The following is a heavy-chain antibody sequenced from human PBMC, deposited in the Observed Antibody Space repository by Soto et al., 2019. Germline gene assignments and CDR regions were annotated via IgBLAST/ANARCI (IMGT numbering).Heavy chain of an antibody. V-gene: IGHV3-7*05. CDR2: IRQDGSDK. CDR1: GFTFSSYW. J-gene: IGHJ4*02. CDR3: ASPQEWLGQRGDFDY. D-gene: IGHD6-19*01. Sequence: EVQLVESGGGLVQPGGSLRLSCAASGFTFSSYWMSWVRQAPGKGLEWVANIRQDGSDKYYVDSVKGRFTISRDNSKNSLYLQMNSLRAEDTAIYYCASPQEWLGQRGDFDYWGQGTLVTLSS.